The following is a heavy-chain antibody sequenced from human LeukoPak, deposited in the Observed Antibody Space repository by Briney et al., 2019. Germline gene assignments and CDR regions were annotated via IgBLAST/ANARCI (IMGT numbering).Heavy chain of an antibody. CDR3: ARVVLTTVELRFDY. CDR2: IYYSGST. J-gene: IGHJ4*02. D-gene: IGHD4-11*01. CDR1: GGSISSGGYY. V-gene: IGHV4-31*03. Sequence: SETLSLTCTVSGGSISSGGYYWSWIRQHPGKGLEWIGYIYYSGSTDYNPSLKSRVTISVDTSKNQFSLKLSSVTAADTAVYYCARVVLTTVELRFDYWGQGSQVTVS.